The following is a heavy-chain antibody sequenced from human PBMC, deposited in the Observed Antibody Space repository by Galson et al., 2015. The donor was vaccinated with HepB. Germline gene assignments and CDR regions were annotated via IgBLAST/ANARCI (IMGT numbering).Heavy chain of an antibody. D-gene: IGHD2-15*01. CDR2: NIPILGIS. CDR1: GGTFSSYT. J-gene: IGHJ5*02. V-gene: IGHV1-69*02. Sequence: SVKVSCKASGGTFSSYTISWGRQAAGQGVEWLGMNIPILGISDYAQKFQGRVTITADKSTSKAYMELSSLRSEDTAVYYCARVGGKGYCSGGSCYSRIGFDPWGQGTLVTVSS. CDR3: ARVGGKGYCSGGSCYSRIGFDP.